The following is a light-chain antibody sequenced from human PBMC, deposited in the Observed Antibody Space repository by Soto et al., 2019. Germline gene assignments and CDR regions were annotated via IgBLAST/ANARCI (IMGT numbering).Light chain of an antibody. Sequence: HSVLTQPPSASGSPGQSVTISCTGTSSDVGGYNYVSWYQQHPGKAPKLMIYEVSKRPSGVPDRFSGSKSGNTASLTVSGLQAEDEADYYCSSYAGSNLVVFGGGTKVTVL. J-gene: IGLJ2*01. CDR1: SSDVGGYNY. V-gene: IGLV2-8*01. CDR3: SSYAGSNLVV. CDR2: EVS.